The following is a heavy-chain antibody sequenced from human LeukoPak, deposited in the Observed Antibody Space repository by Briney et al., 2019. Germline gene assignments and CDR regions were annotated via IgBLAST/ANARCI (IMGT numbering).Heavy chain of an antibody. CDR1: GYTFTDYY. J-gene: IGHJ4*02. CDR2: LNPNSGDT. V-gene: IGHV1-2*02. D-gene: IGHD5-18*01. Sequence: ASVKVSCKASGYTFTDYYMHWVRQAPGQGLEWMGWLNPNSGDTNYAQKLQGRVTMTTDTSTSTAYMELRSLRSDDTAVYYCARDERGYSYGYPNPFDYWGQGTLVTVSS. CDR3: ARDERGYSYGYPNPFDY.